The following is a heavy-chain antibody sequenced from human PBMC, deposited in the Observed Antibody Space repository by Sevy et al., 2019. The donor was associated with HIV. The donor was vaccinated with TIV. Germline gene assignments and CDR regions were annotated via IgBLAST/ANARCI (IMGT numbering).Heavy chain of an antibody. Sequence: SETLSLTCTVSGGSISSYYCTWIRQPAGKGLEWIGRIYTSGSTNYNPSLKSRVTMSVDTSKNEFSLKLSSVTAADTAVYYCAGGGVYFDDGFDIWGQGTMVTVSS. CDR3: AGGGVYFDDGFDI. D-gene: IGHD3-10*01. J-gene: IGHJ3*02. CDR2: IYTSGST. V-gene: IGHV4-4*07. CDR1: GGSISSYY.